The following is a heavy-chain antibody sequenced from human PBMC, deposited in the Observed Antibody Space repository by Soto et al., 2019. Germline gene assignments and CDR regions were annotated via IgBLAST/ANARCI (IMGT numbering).Heavy chain of an antibody. J-gene: IGHJ4*02. Sequence: VPLVESGGGVVQPGTSLRLSCVGSGFTFRSYVIHWVRQAPGKGLEWVALTSYDGSNIFYGDSVKGRFTISRDNSRNTVELQMDSLRLEDTALYYCARWGTTGGLDVWGQGTLVSVSS. CDR1: GFTFRSYV. D-gene: IGHD3-16*01. V-gene: IGHV3-33*05. CDR2: TSYDGSNI. CDR3: ARWGTTGGLDV.